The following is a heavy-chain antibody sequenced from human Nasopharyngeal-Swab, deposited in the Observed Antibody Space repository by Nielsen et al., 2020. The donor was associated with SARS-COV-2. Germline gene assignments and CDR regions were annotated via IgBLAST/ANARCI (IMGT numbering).Heavy chain of an antibody. V-gene: IGHV6-1*01. CDR2: TYYRSQWYS. D-gene: IGHD3-10*01. CDR3: ARDRGALNV. Sequence: SQTLSLTCAISGDSVPRHNAAWNWIRHSPSRGLEWLVRTYYRSQWYSDYAVSVKSRITINPDTAKNQFSLQLNSVTPEDTAVYYCARDRGALNVWGQGTTVTVSS. CDR1: GDSVPRHNAA. J-gene: IGHJ6*02.